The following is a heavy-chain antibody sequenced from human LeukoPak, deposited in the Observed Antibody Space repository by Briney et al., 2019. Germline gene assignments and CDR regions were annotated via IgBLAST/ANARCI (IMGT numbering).Heavy chain of an antibody. V-gene: IGHV1-2*02. CDR3: ARDVWGVGAPRLDY. J-gene: IGHJ4*02. Sequence: ASVKVSCKASGYTFTGYYMPWVRQAPGQGLEWMGWINPNSGDTNFVQKFQGSVTMTRDTSISTAYMELSRLRSDDTAVYYCARDVWGVGAPRLDYWGQGTLATVSS. D-gene: IGHD3-16*01. CDR1: GYTFTGYY. CDR2: INPNSGDT.